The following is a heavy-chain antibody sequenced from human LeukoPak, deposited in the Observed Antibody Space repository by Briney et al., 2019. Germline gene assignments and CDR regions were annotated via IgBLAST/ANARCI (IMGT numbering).Heavy chain of an antibody. Sequence: PGGSLRLSCAASGFTFSNYAMSWARQAPGKGLEWISAISGNGDNPFYADFVKGRFIISRDNSKNTLYLQVNSLRAEDTALYFCAKDNVAYTTTWYYFDSWGRGTLVTVSS. CDR3: AKDNVAYTTTWYYFDS. D-gene: IGHD6-13*01. V-gene: IGHV3-23*01. J-gene: IGHJ4*02. CDR2: ISGNGDNP. CDR1: GFTFSNYA.